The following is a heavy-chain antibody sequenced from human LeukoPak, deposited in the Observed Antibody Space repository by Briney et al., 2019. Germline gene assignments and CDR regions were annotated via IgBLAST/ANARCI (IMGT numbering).Heavy chain of an antibody. CDR3: AKANRLVRPLDAFDI. J-gene: IGHJ3*02. D-gene: IGHD3-9*01. V-gene: IGHV1-46*01. CDR2: ITTSGGST. CDR1: GYTFTGYY. Sequence: ASVKVSCKASGYTFTGYYMHWVRQAPGQGLEWMGIITTSGGSTSYAQKFQGRVTMTRDMSTSTVYMELSSLRSEDTAVYYCAKANRLVRPLDAFDIWGQGTMVTVSS.